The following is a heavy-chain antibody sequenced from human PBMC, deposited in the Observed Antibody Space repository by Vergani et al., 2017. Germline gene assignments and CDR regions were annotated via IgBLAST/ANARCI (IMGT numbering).Heavy chain of an antibody. CDR1: GFTFGDHG. CDR2: ISYDGSNK. V-gene: IGHV3-30*18. CDR3: AKESVVPAARYYYYYMDV. J-gene: IGHJ6*03. Sequence: QVQLVESGGGVVQPGRSLRLSCAASGFTFGDHGIHWVRRAPGKGLEWVAVISYDGSNKYYADSVKGRFTISRDNSKNTLYLQMNSLRAEDTAVYYCAKESVVPAARYYYYYMDVWGKGTTVTVSS. D-gene: IGHD2-2*01.